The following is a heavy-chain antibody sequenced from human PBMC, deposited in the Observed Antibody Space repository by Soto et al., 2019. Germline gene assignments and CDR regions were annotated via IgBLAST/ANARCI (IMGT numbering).Heavy chain of an antibody. D-gene: IGHD6-13*01. CDR1: GFTVSSNY. V-gene: IGHV3-53*04. J-gene: IGHJ6*03. CDR3: ARSGWGIAALYYMDV. CDR2: IYSGGST. Sequence: GGSLRLSCAASGFTVSSNYMSWVRQAPGKGLEWVSVIYSGGSTYYADSVKGRFTISRHNSKNTLYLQMNSLRAEDTAVYYCARSGWGIAALYYMDVWGKGTTVTVSS.